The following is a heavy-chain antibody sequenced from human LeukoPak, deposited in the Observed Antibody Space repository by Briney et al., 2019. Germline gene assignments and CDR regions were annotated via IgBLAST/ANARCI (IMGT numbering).Heavy chain of an antibody. CDR1: GYTFTSYY. D-gene: IGHD3-3*01. Sequence: ASVKVSCKASGYTFTSYYMHWVRQAPGKGLEWMGIINPHGGSTSYAAKVQSRVTMTRDTSTSTVYMELSSLRSEDTAVYYCARTTIFGVVITYYYGMYVWGQGTTVTVSS. CDR3: ARTTIFGVVITYYYGMYV. CDR2: INPHGGST. J-gene: IGHJ6*02. V-gene: IGHV1-46*01.